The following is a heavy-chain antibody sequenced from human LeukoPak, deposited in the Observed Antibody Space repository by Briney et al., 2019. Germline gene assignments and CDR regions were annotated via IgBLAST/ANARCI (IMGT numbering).Heavy chain of an antibody. CDR2: INPNSGGT. J-gene: IGHJ4*02. Sequence: EASVKVSCKASGYTFTGYYMHWVRQAPGQGLEWMGRINPNSGGTNYAQKFQGRVTMTRDTSTSTAYMELSRLRSDDTAVYYCARGTDGYSYGQFDYWGQGTLVTVSS. D-gene: IGHD5-18*01. CDR3: ARGTDGYSYGQFDY. CDR1: GYTFTGYY. V-gene: IGHV1-2*06.